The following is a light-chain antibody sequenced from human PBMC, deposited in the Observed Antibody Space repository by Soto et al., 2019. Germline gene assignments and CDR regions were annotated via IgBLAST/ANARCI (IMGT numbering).Light chain of an antibody. CDR3: QQLHSYPIT. J-gene: IGKJ5*01. V-gene: IGKV1-9*01. CDR2: AAS. Sequence: DIQLTQSPSFLSASVGDRVTITCRASQAISSYFAWYQQEAGKAPKLLIYAASTLQSGVPSRFSGSGSGTDFTLTISSLQPEDFATYYCQQLHSYPITFGQGTRLEIK. CDR1: QAISSY.